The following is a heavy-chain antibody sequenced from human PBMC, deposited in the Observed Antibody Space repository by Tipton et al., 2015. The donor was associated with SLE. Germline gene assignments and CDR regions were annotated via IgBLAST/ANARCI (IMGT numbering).Heavy chain of an antibody. V-gene: IGHV3-23*01. D-gene: IGHD3-10*01. Sequence: SLRLSCAASGFTFSGYAMSWVRQAPGKGLEWVSAISGSGGSTYYADSVKGRFTISRDNSKNTLYLQMNSLRAEDTAVYYCAARTYYYGSGAPNDYWGQGTTVTVSS. CDR2: ISGSGGST. CDR3: AARTYYYGSGAPNDY. CDR1: GFTFSGYA. J-gene: IGHJ4*03.